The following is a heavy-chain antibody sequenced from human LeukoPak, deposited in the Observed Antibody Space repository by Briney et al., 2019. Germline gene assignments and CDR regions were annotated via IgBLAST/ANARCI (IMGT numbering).Heavy chain of an antibody. Sequence: SETLPLTCAVYGGSFSGYYWSWIRQPPGKGLEWIGEINHSGSTNYNPSLKSRVTISVDTSKNQFSLKLSSVTAADTAVYYCARVGGSSRRIDYWGQGTLVTVSS. J-gene: IGHJ4*02. CDR3: ARVGGSSRRIDY. V-gene: IGHV4-34*01. D-gene: IGHD6-13*01. CDR1: GGSFSGYY. CDR2: INHSGST.